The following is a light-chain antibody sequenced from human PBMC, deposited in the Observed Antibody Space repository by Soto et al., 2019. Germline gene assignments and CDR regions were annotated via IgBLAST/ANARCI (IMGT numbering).Light chain of an antibody. CDR3: SSYTRTITNV. Sequence: QSVLTQPASVSGSPGQSITISCTGTSSDVGGFNSVSWYQLRPGTAPKLILYDVVDRPSGVSYRFSGSKSGNTASLTISGLQAADEADYFCSSYTRTITNVFGRGTKVTVL. J-gene: IGLJ1*01. CDR2: DVV. CDR1: SSDVGGFNS. V-gene: IGLV2-14*03.